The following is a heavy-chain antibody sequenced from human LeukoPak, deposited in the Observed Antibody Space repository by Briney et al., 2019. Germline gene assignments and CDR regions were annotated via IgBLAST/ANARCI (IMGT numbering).Heavy chain of an antibody. V-gene: IGHV3-53*01. D-gene: IGHD3-22*01. CDR1: GFTIRGSY. Sequence: PGGYLRLSCAASGFTIRGSYISWVCEAPGKRLEWDSVIYSGGSTYYADSVKGRFTFSRDNSKNPLYLQMNSLRAEDTAVYYCAKETYDSSGYALDYWGQGTLVTVSS. J-gene: IGHJ4*02. CDR3: AKETYDSSGYALDY. CDR2: IYSGGST.